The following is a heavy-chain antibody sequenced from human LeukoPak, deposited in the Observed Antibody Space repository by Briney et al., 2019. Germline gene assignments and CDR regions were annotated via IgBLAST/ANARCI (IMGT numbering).Heavy chain of an antibody. CDR1: GYTFIGYY. V-gene: IGHV1-2*06. CDR3: ARDQEGFDY. J-gene: IGHJ4*02. Sequence: ASVKVSCKASGYTFIGYYMHWVRQAPGQGLEWMGRINPNSGGTNYAQKFQGRVTITRDTSINTAYMELSRLRSDDTAVYYCARDQEGFDYWGQGTLVTVSS. CDR2: INPNSGGT.